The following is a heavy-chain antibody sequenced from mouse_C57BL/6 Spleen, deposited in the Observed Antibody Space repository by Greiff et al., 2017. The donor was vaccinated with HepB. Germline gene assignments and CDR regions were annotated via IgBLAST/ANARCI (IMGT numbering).Heavy chain of an antibody. CDR3: ANYYGPWYFDV. J-gene: IGHJ1*03. Sequence: EVKLMESGGGLVQPGGSMKLSCVASGFTFSNYWMNWVRQSPEKGLEWVAQIRLKSDNYATHYAESVKGRFTISRDDSKSSVYLQMNNLRAEDTGIYYCANYYGPWYFDVWGTGTTVTVSS. CDR1: GFTFSNYW. D-gene: IGHD1-2*01. CDR2: IRLKSDNYAT. V-gene: IGHV6-3*01.